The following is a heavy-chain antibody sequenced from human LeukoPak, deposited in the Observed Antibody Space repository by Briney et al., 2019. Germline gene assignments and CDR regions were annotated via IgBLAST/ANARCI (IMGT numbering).Heavy chain of an antibody. Sequence: GGSLRLPCAASGFTFSSYGMHWVRQAPGKGLEWVAVIWYDGSNKYYADSVKGRFTISRDNSKNTLYLQMNSLRAEDTAVYYCARLYSSSWYVNYGMDVWGQGTTVTVS. D-gene: IGHD6-13*01. J-gene: IGHJ6*02. V-gene: IGHV3-33*01. CDR3: ARLYSSSWYVNYGMDV. CDR2: IWYDGSNK. CDR1: GFTFSSYG.